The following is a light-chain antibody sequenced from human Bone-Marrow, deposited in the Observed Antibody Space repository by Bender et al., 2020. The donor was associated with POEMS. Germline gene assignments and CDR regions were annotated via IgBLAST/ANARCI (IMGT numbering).Light chain of an antibody. V-gene: IGLV2-14*03. J-gene: IGLJ3*02. Sequence: QSALTQPASVSGSPGQSINISCTGTSNDVGRYDYVAWYQLHPGKAPKLMIFDVVNRPSGVSNRFSGSKSGNTASLTISGLQAEDEADYYCCSYAGSSTWVFGGGTKVTVL. CDR3: CSYAGSSTWV. CDR2: DVV. CDR1: SNDVGRYDY.